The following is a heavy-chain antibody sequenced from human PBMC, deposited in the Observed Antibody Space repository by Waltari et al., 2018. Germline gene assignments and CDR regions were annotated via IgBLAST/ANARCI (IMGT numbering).Heavy chain of an antibody. Sequence: QVQLVQSGAEVTKPGSSVKVSCKASGGTFRNCDITWVRQAPGQGLEWMGGIIPVFLSAHYAQNFLDRVTITADESTSTAYMELMGLTSDDTAVYYCARPRTTVGTGLWNDGLQIWGQGTLVTVSA. CDR2: IIPVFLSA. CDR3: ARPRTTVGTGLWNDGLQI. V-gene: IGHV1-69*01. CDR1: GGTFRNCD. D-gene: IGHD1-1*01. J-gene: IGHJ3*02.